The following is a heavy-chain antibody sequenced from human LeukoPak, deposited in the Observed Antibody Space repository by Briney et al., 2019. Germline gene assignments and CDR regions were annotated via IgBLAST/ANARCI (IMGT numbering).Heavy chain of an antibody. J-gene: IGHJ4*02. CDR2: INHSGST. CDR3: ARGGGRDFDY. V-gene: IGHV4-34*01. D-gene: IGHD2-15*01. CDR1: GESFSGYY. Sequence: SETLSPTCAVYGESFSGYYWSWIRQPPGKGLEWIGDINHSGSTNYNPSLKSRVTISVDTSKNQFSLNLNSVTAADTAVYFCARGGGRDFDYWGQGTLITVSS.